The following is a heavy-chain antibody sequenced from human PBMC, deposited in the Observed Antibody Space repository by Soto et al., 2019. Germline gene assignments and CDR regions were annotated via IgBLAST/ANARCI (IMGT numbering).Heavy chain of an antibody. CDR3: AKDAGRGLYYYYYGMDV. CDR1: GFTFSSYG. Sequence: PGGSLRLSCAASGFTFSSYGMHWVRQAPGKGLEWVAVISYDGSNKYYADSVKGRFTISRDNSKNTLYLQMNSLRAEDTAVYYCAKDAGRGLYYYYYGMDVWGQGTTVTVSS. CDR2: ISYDGSNK. J-gene: IGHJ6*02. D-gene: IGHD5-12*01. V-gene: IGHV3-30*18.